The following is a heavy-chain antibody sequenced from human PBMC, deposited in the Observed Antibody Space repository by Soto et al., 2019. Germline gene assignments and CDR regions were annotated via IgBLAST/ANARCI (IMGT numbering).Heavy chain of an antibody. CDR2: ISGSGGST. CDR1: GFTFSSYA. V-gene: IGHV3-23*01. J-gene: IGHJ4*02. D-gene: IGHD1-26*01. CDR3: AKSVEWELPYFDF. Sequence: PGGSLRLSCSASGFTFSSYAMSWVRQSPGKGLEWVSGISGSGGSTYYADSVKGRFTISRDNSKNRLSLQMNSLRAEDTAVYYCAKSVEWELPYFDFWGQGTLVTVSS.